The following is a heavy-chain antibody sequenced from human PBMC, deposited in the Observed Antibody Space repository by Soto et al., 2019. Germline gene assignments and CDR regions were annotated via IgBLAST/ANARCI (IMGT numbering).Heavy chain of an antibody. Sequence: SETLSLTCTVSGGSISSGGYYWSWIRQHPGKGLEWIGYIYYSGSTYYNPSLKSRVTISVDTSKNQFSLKLSSVTAADTTVYYCARSDTAMAGENYWGQGTLVTVSS. CDR2: IYYSGST. CDR1: GGSISSGGYY. D-gene: IGHD5-18*01. J-gene: IGHJ4*02. CDR3: ARSDTAMAGENY. V-gene: IGHV4-31*03.